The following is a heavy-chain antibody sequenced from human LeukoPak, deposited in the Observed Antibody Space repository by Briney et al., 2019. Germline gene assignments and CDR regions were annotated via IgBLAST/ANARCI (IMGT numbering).Heavy chain of an antibody. J-gene: IGHJ4*02. CDR2: ISSSGGST. Sequence: PGGSLRLSCAASGLTFSNYAMSWVRQAPGKGLEWVSTISSSGGSTNYVDSVKGRFTISRDNSKNTLYLQMNSLRAEDTAVYYCAKDHEGGRWDYFDYWGQGILVTVSS. D-gene: IGHD3-16*01. CDR1: GLTFSNYA. V-gene: IGHV3-23*01. CDR3: AKDHEGGRWDYFDY.